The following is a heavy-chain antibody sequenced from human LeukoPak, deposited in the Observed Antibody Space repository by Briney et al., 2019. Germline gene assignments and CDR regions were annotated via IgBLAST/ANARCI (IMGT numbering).Heavy chain of an antibody. Sequence: SETLSLTCTVSGGSISSSSYYWGWIRQPPGKGLEWIGSIYYSGSTNYNPSLKSRVTISVDTSKNQFSLKLSSATAADTAVYYCARGALASEGAFDIWGQGTMVTVSS. J-gene: IGHJ3*02. CDR2: IYYSGST. CDR1: GGSISSSSYY. D-gene: IGHD6-6*01. V-gene: IGHV4-39*07. CDR3: ARGALASEGAFDI.